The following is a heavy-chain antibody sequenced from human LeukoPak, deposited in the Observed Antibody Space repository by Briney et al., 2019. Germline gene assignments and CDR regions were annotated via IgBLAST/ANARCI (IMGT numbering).Heavy chain of an antibody. CDR3: AKDPFYSSPYYFDY. Sequence: GGSLRLSCAASGFTFSSYGMHWVRQAPGKGLEWVAFIRYDGSNKYYADSVKGRFTISRDNSKNTLYLQMNSLRAEDTAVYYCAKDPFYSSPYYFDYWGQGTLVTVSS. CDR1: GFTFSSYG. V-gene: IGHV3-30*02. CDR2: IRYDGSNK. D-gene: IGHD6-6*01. J-gene: IGHJ4*02.